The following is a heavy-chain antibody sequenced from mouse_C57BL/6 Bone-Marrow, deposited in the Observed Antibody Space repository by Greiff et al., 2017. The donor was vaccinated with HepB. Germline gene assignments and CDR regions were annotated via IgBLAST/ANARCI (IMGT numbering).Heavy chain of an antibody. V-gene: IGHV1-55*01. J-gene: IGHJ1*03. CDR3: ARKRDIRGYFDV. CDR1: GYTFTSYW. CDR2: IYPGSGST. Sequence: QVQLQQPGAELVKPGASVKMSCKASGYTFTSYWITWVKQRPGQGLEWIGDIYPGSGSTNYNEKFKSKATLTVDTSSSTAYMQLSSLTSEDSAVYYWARKRDIRGYFDVWGTGTTVTVSS.